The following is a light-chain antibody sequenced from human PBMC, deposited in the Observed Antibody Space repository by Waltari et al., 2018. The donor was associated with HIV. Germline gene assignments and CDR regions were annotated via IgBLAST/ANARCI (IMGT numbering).Light chain of an antibody. J-gene: IGKJ1*01. CDR2: KVS. CDR1: QSVGNW. Sequence: DIQMTQSPSTLSASVGDRVNIACRASQSVGNWLAWFQQKPGKAPKLLIYKVSTLQNGVSSRFSGSGSGTEFTLTINSLQPDDFATYFCHQYKSYPWTFGQGTKVEIK. V-gene: IGKV1-5*03. CDR3: HQYKSYPWT.